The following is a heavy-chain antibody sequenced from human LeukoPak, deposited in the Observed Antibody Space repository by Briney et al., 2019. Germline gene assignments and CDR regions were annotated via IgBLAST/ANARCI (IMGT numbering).Heavy chain of an antibody. D-gene: IGHD4-17*01. CDR2: TRTKAKDYTT. CDR3: ARGPTVTFNYHYGMDV. CDR1: GFTFSDHY. V-gene: IGHV3-72*01. Sequence: EGSLRLSCATSGFTFSDHYMDWVRQAPGKGLEWVARTRTKAKDYTTEYAASVKGRFTVSRDESMHSLYLQMNSLKTEDTAVYYCARGPTVTFNYHYGMDVWGQGTTVTVSS. J-gene: IGHJ6*02.